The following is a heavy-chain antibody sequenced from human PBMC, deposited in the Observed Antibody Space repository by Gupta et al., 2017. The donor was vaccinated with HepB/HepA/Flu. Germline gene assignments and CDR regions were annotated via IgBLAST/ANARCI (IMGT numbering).Heavy chain of an antibody. V-gene: IGHV3-23*01. D-gene: IGHD4-17*01. Sequence: EVQLLESGGGLEQPGGSLRLSCAASGFTFRNYAMTWFRQAPGKGLEYVSSIHGSGGGTYYADSVRGRFTISRDNSKSTLYLQMNSLRVEDTAIYYCGRDPNGDYVGAFDMWGQGTMLTVSS. J-gene: IGHJ3*02. CDR3: GRDPNGDYVGAFDM. CDR1: GFTFRNYA. CDR2: IHGSGGGT.